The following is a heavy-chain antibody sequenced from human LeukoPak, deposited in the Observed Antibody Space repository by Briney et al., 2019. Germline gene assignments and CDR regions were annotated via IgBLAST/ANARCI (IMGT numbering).Heavy chain of an antibody. V-gene: IGHV3-30*02. CDR2: IRYDGSNK. CDR1: GLTFSSYG. Sequence: GGSLRLSCAASGLTFSSYGMHWVRQAPGKGLERVAFIRYDGSNKYYADSVKGRFTISRDNSKNTLYLHVNSLRAEDTAIYYCAKQFVYSGGYYYFDNWGQGTLVTVSS. CDR3: AKQFVYSGGYYYFDN. D-gene: IGHD3-22*01. J-gene: IGHJ4*02.